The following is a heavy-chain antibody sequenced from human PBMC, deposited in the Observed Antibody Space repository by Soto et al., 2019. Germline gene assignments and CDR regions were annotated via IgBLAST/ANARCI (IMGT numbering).Heavy chain of an antibody. D-gene: IGHD2-21*02. CDR3: ARGGHIAVVTASFDY. J-gene: IGHJ4*02. CDR1: GYTLNTYD. V-gene: IGHV1-46*02. CDR2: IHPSGGGS. Sequence: ASVKVCCKPSGYTLNTYDLHWVRQAPGQGLEWMGIIHPSGGGSTYAQKFLGRVTMTRDTSTSTVFMELSSLRSADTAVYYCARGGHIAVVTASFDYWGQGTLVTVSS.